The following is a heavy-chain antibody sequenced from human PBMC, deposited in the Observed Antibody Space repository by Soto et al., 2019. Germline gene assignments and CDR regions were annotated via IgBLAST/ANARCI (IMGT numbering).Heavy chain of an antibody. D-gene: IGHD6-13*01. Sequence: PGVSLRLSCAASGLTVSSNYMSWVRQAPGKGLEWVAVISYDGSNKYYADSVKGRFTISRDNSKNTLYLQMNSLRAEDTAVYYCARGGIAAAGYYFDYWGQGTLVTVSS. J-gene: IGHJ4*02. CDR2: ISYDGSNK. CDR3: ARGGIAAAGYYFDY. V-gene: IGHV3-30-3*01. CDR1: GLTVSSNY.